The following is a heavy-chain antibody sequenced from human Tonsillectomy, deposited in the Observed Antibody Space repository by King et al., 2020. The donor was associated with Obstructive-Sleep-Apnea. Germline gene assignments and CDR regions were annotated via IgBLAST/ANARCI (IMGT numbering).Heavy chain of an antibody. D-gene: IGHD1-1*01. CDR2: IDYSGST. CDR3: ARGQLSGIGSAWA. J-gene: IGHJ4*02. CDR1: VGSVSTGGHY. Sequence: QVQLQESGPGLVKPSQTLSLTCTVSVGSVSTGGHYWRWIRQHPVKGLEGIGYIDYSGSTSYYPSLKSRVTMSVDRSKNQFYLKLTSVAAADTAVYYCARGQLSGIGSAWAWGQGTLVTVSS. V-gene: IGHV4-31*03.